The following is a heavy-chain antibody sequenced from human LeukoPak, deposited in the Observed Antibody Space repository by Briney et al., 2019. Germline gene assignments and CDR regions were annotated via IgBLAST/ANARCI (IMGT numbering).Heavy chain of an antibody. J-gene: IGHJ4*02. CDR1: GFDFSNYW. V-gene: IGHV3-7*01. CDR3: TRMVWRSRPFDY. D-gene: IGHD2-2*01. Sequence: GGSLRLSCAASGFDFSNYWMSWVRQAPGKGLEWVANIKQDGSETFYVDSVKGRFTISRDNAKNSLYLQMNSLRAEDTAVYYCTRMVWRSRPFDYWGQGTLVTVSS. CDR2: IKQDGSET.